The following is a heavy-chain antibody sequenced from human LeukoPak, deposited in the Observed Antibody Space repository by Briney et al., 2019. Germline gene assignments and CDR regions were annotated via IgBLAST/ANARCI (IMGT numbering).Heavy chain of an antibody. D-gene: IGHD3-9*01. CDR3: ATCLTGYFRGNDY. J-gene: IGHJ4*02. CDR2: FDPEDGET. Sequence: GASVKVSCKVSAYTLTEISMHWVRHAPGKGLEWMGGFDPEDGETIYAQKFQGRVTMTEDTSTDTAYMELSSLRSEDTAVYYCATCLTGYFRGNDYWGQGTLVTVSS. V-gene: IGHV1-24*01. CDR1: AYTLTEIS.